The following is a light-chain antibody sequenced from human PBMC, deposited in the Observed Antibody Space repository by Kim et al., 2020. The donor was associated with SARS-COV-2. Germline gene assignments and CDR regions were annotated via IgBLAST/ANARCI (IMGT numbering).Light chain of an antibody. CDR2: AAS. CDR3: QQYGSSLYT. Sequence: SPGERATPSCRASQSVSNNFLAWYQQKPGQAPRILIYAASTRASGIPDRFSGGGSGTDFTLTISRLEPEDFAVYYCQQYGSSLYTFGPGTKLEI. V-gene: IGKV3-20*01. J-gene: IGKJ2*01. CDR1: QSVSNNF.